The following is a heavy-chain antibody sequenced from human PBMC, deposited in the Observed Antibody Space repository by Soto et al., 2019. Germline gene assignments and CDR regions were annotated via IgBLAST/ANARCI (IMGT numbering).Heavy chain of an antibody. V-gene: IGHV1-2*04. CDR1: GYTFTCYD. CDR3: ARDLFYGVSPFDY. D-gene: IGHD4-17*01. CDR2: INPNSGGT. Sequence: GASVKVSCKASGYTFTCYDMHWARQAPGQGLEWVGWINPNSGGTNYAQKFQGWVTMTRDTSISTAYMELSRLRSDDTAVYYCARDLFYGVSPFDYLGQGNLVTVS. J-gene: IGHJ4*02.